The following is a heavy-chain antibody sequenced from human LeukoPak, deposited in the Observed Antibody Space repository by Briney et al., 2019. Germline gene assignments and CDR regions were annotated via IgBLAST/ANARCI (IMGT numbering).Heavy chain of an antibody. Sequence: ASVTVSCKASGYTFIDYYMHWVRQAPGQGLEWMGWIHRYSGGTKYAHKFQGRVTITRDTSISTAYMELSRLTSDDTAMYWCARERESRGASALDPWGQGTLVTVSS. V-gene: IGHV1-2*07. CDR2: IHRYSGGT. CDR1: GYTFIDYY. D-gene: IGHD4/OR15-4a*01. CDR3: ARERESRGASALDP. J-gene: IGHJ5*02.